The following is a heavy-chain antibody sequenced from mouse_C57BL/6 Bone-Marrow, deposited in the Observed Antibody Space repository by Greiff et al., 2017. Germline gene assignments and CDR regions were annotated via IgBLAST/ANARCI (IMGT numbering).Heavy chain of an antibody. J-gene: IGHJ2*01. Sequence: EVHLVESGAELVRPGASVKLSCTASGFNIKDYYMHWVKQRPEQGLEWIGRIDPEDGDTEYAPQFQGKATMTADTSSNTAYLQLSSLTSEDTAVYYCTPFYYGSSPFGYWGQGTTLTDSS. CDR2: IDPEDGDT. D-gene: IGHD1-1*01. V-gene: IGHV14-1*01. CDR1: GFNIKDYY. CDR3: TPFYYGSSPFGY.